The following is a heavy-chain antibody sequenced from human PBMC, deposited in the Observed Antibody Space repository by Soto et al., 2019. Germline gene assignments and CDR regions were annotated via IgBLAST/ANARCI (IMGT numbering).Heavy chain of an antibody. V-gene: IGHV3-66*01. Sequence: EVQLVESGGGLVQPGGSLRLSCAASGFTVSTKYMSWVRQAPGKGLEWVSVIYSGGSTFYADSVRGRFTISRDNSKKTVNLQMNSLRAEDTAGFFWAMVPWAADYWGQGTLVTVSS. CDR1: GFTVSTKY. CDR3: AMVPWAADY. J-gene: IGHJ4*02. D-gene: IGHD3-10*01. CDR2: IYSGGST.